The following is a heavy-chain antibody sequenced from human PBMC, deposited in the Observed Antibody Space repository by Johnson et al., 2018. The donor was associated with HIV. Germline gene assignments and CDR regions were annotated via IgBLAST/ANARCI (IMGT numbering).Heavy chain of an antibody. V-gene: IGHV3-23*04. Sequence: VQLVESGGGVVQPWRSLRLSCAASGFTFSSYAMHWVRQAPGKWLEWVSAISGSGGCTYYADSVKGRFTISRDNSKNTLYLQMRSLRPEDTAVHYCAKDGYRAALDVWGQGTMVTVST. D-gene: IGHD5-24*01. J-gene: IGHJ3*01. CDR3: AKDGYRAALDV. CDR1: GFTFSSYA. CDR2: ISGSGGCT.